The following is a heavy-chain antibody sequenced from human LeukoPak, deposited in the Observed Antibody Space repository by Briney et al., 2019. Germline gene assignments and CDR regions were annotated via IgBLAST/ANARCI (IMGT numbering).Heavy chain of an antibody. CDR1: GGSISTSRYY. Sequence: SETLSLTCTVSGGSISTSRYYWGWIRQPPGKGLEWIGSIYYSGITYYNPSLKSRVTISLDTSKNQFSLKLTSVTAADTAVYYCAPVRWLADTWGYWGQGTLVTVSS. D-gene: IGHD6-19*01. J-gene: IGHJ4*02. CDR3: APVRWLADTWGY. V-gene: IGHV4-39*01. CDR2: IYYSGIT.